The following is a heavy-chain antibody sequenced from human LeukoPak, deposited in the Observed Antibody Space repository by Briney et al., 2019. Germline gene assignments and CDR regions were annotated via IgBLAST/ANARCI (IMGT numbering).Heavy chain of an antibody. CDR1: GFTFSNAW. D-gene: IGHD3-22*01. CDR3: AKASGESSGYRFDY. Sequence: GGSLRLSCAASGFTFSNAWMSWVRQAPGKGLEWVAVISYDGSNKYYADSVKGRFTMSRDNSKNTLYLQMNSLRAEDTAAYYCAKASGESSGYRFDYWGQGTLVTVSS. V-gene: IGHV3-30*18. J-gene: IGHJ4*02. CDR2: ISYDGSNK.